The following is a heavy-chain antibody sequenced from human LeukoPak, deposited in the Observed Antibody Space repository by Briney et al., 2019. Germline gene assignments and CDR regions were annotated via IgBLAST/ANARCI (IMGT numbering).Heavy chain of an antibody. D-gene: IGHD5-18*01. CDR2: IYGGGTT. Sequence: PGESLRLSCAASGFTVSSNYMTWVRRAPGKGLEWVSVIYGGGTTYYADSVKGRFTISRDNSKNTVYLQMNSLRVEDTAVYYCARDRVETAMGPQFRTYYYYGMDVWGQGTTVTVSS. CDR1: GFTVSSNY. CDR3: ARDRVETAMGPQFRTYYYYGMDV. J-gene: IGHJ6*02. V-gene: IGHV3-66*01.